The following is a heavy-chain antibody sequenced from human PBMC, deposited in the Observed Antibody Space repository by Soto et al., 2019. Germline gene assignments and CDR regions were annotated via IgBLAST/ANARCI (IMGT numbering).Heavy chain of an antibody. D-gene: IGHD2-2*01. Sequence: SETLSLTCTVSGGSISSYYWSWIRQPPGKGLEWIGYIYYSGSTNYNPSLKSRVTISVDTYKTQFSLKLSSVTAADTAVYYCARRTGGYDSSTCRSNYYYYCYMGVWGQGTTVTVSS. CDR2: IYYSGST. J-gene: IGHJ6*03. CDR1: GGSISSYY. V-gene: IGHV4-59*01. CDR3: ARRTGGYDSSTCRSNYYYYCYMGV.